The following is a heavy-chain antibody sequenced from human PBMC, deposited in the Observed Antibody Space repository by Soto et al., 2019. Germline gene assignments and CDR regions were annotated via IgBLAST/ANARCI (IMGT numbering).Heavy chain of an antibody. V-gene: IGHV3-30*03. CDR1: GFTLSSAI. CDR2: MSYDESNT. CDR3: AREIDGMDV. J-gene: IGHJ6*02. Sequence: QVQLVESGGGVVQPGRSLRLSCAASGFTLSSAIMHWVRQAPGKGLEWVAAMSYDESNTYYAASVKGRFTISGDNSNNTLYLHMNSLRLEDTAVYDCAREIDGMDVWGQGTTVTVSS.